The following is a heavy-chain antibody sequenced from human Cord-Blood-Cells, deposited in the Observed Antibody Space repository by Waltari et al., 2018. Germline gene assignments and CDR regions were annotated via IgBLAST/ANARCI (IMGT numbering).Heavy chain of an antibody. D-gene: IGHD3-3*01. J-gene: IGHJ2*01. V-gene: IGHV4-39*01. CDR1: GGSISSSSYS. CDR2: IYYSGST. CDR3: ARGGYDFWSGYYWYFDL. Sequence: QLQLQESGPGLVKPSETLSLTCTVSGGSISSSSYSLGWIRPPPGKGLEWIGGIYYSGSTYYNPSLKSRVTISVDTSKNQFSLKLSSVTAADTAVYYCARGGYDFWSGYYWYFDLWGRGTLVTVSS.